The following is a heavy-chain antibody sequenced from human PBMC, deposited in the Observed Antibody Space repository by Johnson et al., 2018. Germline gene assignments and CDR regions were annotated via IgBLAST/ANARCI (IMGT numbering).Heavy chain of an antibody. Sequence: VQLVQSGGGLVQPGRSLRLSCAASGFTFDDYAMHWVRQAPGKGLEWVGFIRSKAYGGTTEYAASVKGRFTISRDDSKSIAYLQMNSLKTEDTAVYHCTRKASGAVLFDAFDIWGQGTMVTVSS. CDR1: GFTFDDYA. D-gene: IGHD7-27*01. CDR3: TRKASGAVLFDAFDI. CDR2: IRSKAYGGTT. J-gene: IGHJ3*02. V-gene: IGHV3-49*04.